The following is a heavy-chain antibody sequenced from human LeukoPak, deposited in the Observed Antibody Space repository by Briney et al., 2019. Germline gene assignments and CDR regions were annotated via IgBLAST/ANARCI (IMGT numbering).Heavy chain of an antibody. CDR2: ISGSGAST. J-gene: IGHJ4*02. Sequence: TGGSLRLSCLTSVFTLSTNAMSWVRQAPGKGLEWISGISGSGASTYYADSVTGRFTISRDNSRNTLYLQMNSLRGDDTAVYYCAKTGYNWNYLLDYWGQGTLVTVSS. V-gene: IGHV3-23*01. CDR3: AKTGYNWNYLLDY. CDR1: VFTLSTNA. D-gene: IGHD1-7*01.